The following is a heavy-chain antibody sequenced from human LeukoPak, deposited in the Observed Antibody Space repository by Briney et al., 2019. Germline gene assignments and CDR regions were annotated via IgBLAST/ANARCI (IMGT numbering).Heavy chain of an antibody. CDR2: ISTTGGTT. J-gene: IGHJ4*02. CDR1: GFTFTSFA. CDR3: AKRERVGTTIGH. V-gene: IGHV3-23*01. D-gene: IGHD1-26*01. Sequence: GGSLRLSCAASGFTFTSFAMSWVRQAPGKGLEWVSAISTTGGTTYYADSVKGWFTISRDNSKNTLYLQMNSLRAEDTAVYYCAKRERVGTTIGHWGQGTLVTVSS.